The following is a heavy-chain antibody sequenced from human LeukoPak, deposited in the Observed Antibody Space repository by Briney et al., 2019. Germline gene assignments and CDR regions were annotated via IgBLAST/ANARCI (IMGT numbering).Heavy chain of an antibody. D-gene: IGHD5-18*01. J-gene: IGHJ4*02. CDR2: INPNSGGT. Sequence: ASVKVSCKASGYTFTASFIHWVRQAPGQGLEWMGRINPNSGGTNYPQNSQGKVTLTRDTSISTAYLELSRLTSDDTAVYYCAINMATAMAHDYSGQGTLVTVSS. CDR1: GYTFTASF. V-gene: IGHV1-2*06. CDR3: AINMATAMAHDY.